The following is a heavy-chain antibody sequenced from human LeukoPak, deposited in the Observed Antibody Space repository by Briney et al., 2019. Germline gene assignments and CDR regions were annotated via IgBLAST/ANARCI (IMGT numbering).Heavy chain of an antibody. Sequence: GGSLRLSCAASGFTFGSYGMSWVRQAPGKGLEWVSVIYSGGSTYYADSVKGRFTISRDNSKNTLYLQMNSLRAEDTAVYYCARGSAEPDYGMDVWGQGTTVTVSS. CDR2: IYSGGST. CDR1: GFTFGSYG. J-gene: IGHJ6*02. D-gene: IGHD2-15*01. V-gene: IGHV3-66*01. CDR3: ARGSAEPDYGMDV.